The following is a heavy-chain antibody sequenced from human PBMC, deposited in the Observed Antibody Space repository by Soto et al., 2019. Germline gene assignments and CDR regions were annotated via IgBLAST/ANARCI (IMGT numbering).Heavy chain of an antibody. J-gene: IGHJ5*01. CDR2: TYYRSKWYY. Sequence: SQTLSLTCAISGDSVSSNHATWDWFRQSPSRGLEWLGRTYYRSKWYYDYALSVKSRITINPDTSNNQLSLQLNSVTPDDTAVHYCVRLIGNSWLDSWGQGTLVTVSS. V-gene: IGHV6-1*01. CDR1: GDSVSSNHAT. D-gene: IGHD3-16*01. CDR3: VRLIGNSWLDS.